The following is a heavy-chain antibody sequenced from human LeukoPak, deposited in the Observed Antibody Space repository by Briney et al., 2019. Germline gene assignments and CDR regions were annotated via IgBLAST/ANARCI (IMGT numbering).Heavy chain of an antibody. J-gene: IGHJ4*02. V-gene: IGHV1-18*03. CDR2: ISGYNGKT. Sequence: ALVKVSCKASGYPFTSFGISWVRQAPGQGLEWMGWISGYNGKTNYAQNLQGRVTMTTDTSTSTAYVELGSLRSDDMAVYYCARDRVYDYSNPRGFDYWGQGTLVTVSS. CDR1: GYPFTSFG. D-gene: IGHD4-11*01. CDR3: ARDRVYDYSNPRGFDY.